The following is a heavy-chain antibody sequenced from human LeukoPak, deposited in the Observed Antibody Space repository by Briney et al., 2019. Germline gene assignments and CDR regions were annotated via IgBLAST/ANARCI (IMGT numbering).Heavy chain of an antibody. J-gene: IGHJ4*02. CDR3: ARHMYSGGYYGTDY. D-gene: IGHD1-26*01. CDR2: IYDSGST. Sequence: PSETLSLTCTVSGGSISSYYWSWIRQPPGKGLEWIGYIYDSGSTNYNPSLKSRVTISIDTSKNQFSLKLSSVTAADKAVYYCARHMYSGGYYGTDYWGQGTLVTVSS. V-gene: IGHV4-59*08. CDR1: GGSISSYY.